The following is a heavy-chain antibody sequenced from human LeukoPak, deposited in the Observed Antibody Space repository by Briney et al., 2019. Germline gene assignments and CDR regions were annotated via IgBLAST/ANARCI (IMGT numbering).Heavy chain of an antibody. Sequence: PGGSLRLSCAASGFTFSSYGMHWVRQAPGKGLEWVAFIRYDGSNKYYADSVKGRFTISRDNSKNTLYLQMNSLRSEDTAVYYCARGRRYSYGPYYYYMDVWGKGTTVTISS. CDR1: GFTFSSYG. D-gene: IGHD5-18*01. CDR3: ARGRRYSYGPYYYYMDV. V-gene: IGHV3-30*02. J-gene: IGHJ6*03. CDR2: IRYDGSNK.